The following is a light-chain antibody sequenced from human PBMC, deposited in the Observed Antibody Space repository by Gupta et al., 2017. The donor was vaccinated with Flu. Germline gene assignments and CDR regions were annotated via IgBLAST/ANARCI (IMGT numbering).Light chain of an antibody. J-gene: IGKJ1*01. CDR2: STF. Sequence: ERATLSCRASQSLNSPYLSWYQQKPGQAPRLLIFSTFQRATAIPDRFSGSGSGTDFTLTISRLESEDFAMYYCQQYDTTPWTFGQGTKVEI. CDR3: QQYDTTPWT. V-gene: IGKV3-20*01. CDR1: QSLNSPY.